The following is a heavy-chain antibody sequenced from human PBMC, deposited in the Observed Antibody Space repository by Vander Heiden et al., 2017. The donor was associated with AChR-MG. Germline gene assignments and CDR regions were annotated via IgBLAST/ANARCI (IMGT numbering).Heavy chain of an antibody. Sequence: QVQLQESGPGLVQPSETLSLTCTVSGGSISSYYWSWIRQPPGKGLEWIGYSYYSGSTNYNPSLKSRVTISVDTSKNQFSLKLSSVTAADTAVYYCARDHSDYYYDSSGFDYWGQGTLVTVSS. CDR2: SYYSGST. J-gene: IGHJ4*02. CDR3: ARDHSDYYYDSSGFDY. D-gene: IGHD3-22*01. V-gene: IGHV4-59*01. CDR1: GGSISSYY.